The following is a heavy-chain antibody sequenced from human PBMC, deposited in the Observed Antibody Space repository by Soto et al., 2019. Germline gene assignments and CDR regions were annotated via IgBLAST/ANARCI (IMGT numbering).Heavy chain of an antibody. V-gene: IGHV3-23*01. CDR1: GFSFSSYA. J-gene: IGHJ5*02. D-gene: IGHD6-13*01. Sequence: LRLSCAASGFSFSSYAMSWVRQAPGKGLEWVSSISESGSSTYYADSVKGRFTISRDNSKNTLYLRMNSLRAEDTGMYYCAKTRYSNSWYPPFDPWGQGTLVTVSS. CDR2: ISESGSST. CDR3: AKTRYSNSWYPPFDP.